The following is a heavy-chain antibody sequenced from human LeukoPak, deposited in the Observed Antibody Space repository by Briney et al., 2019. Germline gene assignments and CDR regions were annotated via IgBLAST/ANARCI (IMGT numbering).Heavy chain of an antibody. CDR1: GFTFSSYA. J-gene: IGHJ4*02. D-gene: IGHD3-22*01. V-gene: IGHV3-23*01. Sequence: GGSLRLSCAASGFTFSSYAMSWVRQAPGKGLEWVSGISTSGDDTYYADSVKGRFTISRDNSKNTLYLQMNSLRAEDTAAYYCAKDGGRSGYYHSGDYWGQGTLVTVSS. CDR2: ISTSGDDT. CDR3: AKDGGRSGYYHSGDY.